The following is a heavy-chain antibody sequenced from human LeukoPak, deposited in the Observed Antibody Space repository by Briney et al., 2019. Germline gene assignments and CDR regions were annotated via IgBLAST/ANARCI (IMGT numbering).Heavy chain of an antibody. CDR3: ARGRAYCSGDTCRLYYFDY. D-gene: IGHD2-15*01. J-gene: IGHJ4*02. Sequence: GGSLRLSCAASGFTVSSNYMSWVRQAPGKGLEWVSVLYSGGSTYYADSVKGRFTISRDNSKNTLYLQMNSLRAEDTAVYYCARGRAYCSGDTCRLYYFDYWGQGTLVTVSS. CDR1: GFTVSSNY. CDR2: LYSGGST. V-gene: IGHV3-53*01.